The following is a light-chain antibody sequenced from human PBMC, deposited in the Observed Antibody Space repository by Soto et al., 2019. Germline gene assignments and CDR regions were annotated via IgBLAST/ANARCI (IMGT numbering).Light chain of an antibody. CDR3: QQYSSSPYN. Sequence: ENVLTQSPDTLSLSPGERATLSCRANQTVASSFLAWYQHKPGQAPRLLIYDSSTRASGIPDRFSGSGSGTDFTLTISTLEPEDFAVYYCQQYSSSPYNFGQGTKLEIK. V-gene: IGKV3-20*01. CDR2: DSS. J-gene: IGKJ2*01. CDR1: QTVASSF.